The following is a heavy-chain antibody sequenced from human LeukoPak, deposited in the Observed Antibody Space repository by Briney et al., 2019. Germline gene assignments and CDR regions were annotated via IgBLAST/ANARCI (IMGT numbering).Heavy chain of an antibody. D-gene: IGHD5-18*01. Sequence: PGGSLRLSCAASGFTFSSYAMSWVRQAPGKGLEWVSAISGSGGSTYYADSVKGRFTISRDNSKNTLYLQMNSLRAEDTAVYYCAKDRIQLWPKAEETGDPVDYWGQGTLVTVSS. CDR2: ISGSGGST. J-gene: IGHJ4*02. V-gene: IGHV3-23*01. CDR3: AKDRIQLWPKAEETGDPVDY. CDR1: GFTFSSYA.